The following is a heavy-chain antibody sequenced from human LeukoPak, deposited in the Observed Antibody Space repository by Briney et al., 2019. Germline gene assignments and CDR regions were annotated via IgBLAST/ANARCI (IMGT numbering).Heavy chain of an antibody. CDR1: GFTFINYW. Sequence: PGGSLRLSCAASGFTFINYWMNWVRQAPGKGLEWVASIKEDGSEKYYVDSVKGRFTISRDNAKNSLNLRINSLRAEDTAVYYCARGQRVQTVTEFDYWGQGTLVTVSS. D-gene: IGHD4-11*01. J-gene: IGHJ4*02. CDR3: ARGQRVQTVTEFDY. V-gene: IGHV3-7*05. CDR2: IKEDGSEK.